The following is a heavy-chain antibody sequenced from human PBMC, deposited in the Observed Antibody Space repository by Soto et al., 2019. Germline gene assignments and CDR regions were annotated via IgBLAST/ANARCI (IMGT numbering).Heavy chain of an antibody. CDR1: GGSFSGYY. CDR3: ARGHGSGWTLNNWFDP. CDR2: INHSGST. D-gene: IGHD6-19*01. J-gene: IGHJ5*02. Sequence: SETLSLTCAVYGGSFSGYYWSWIRQPPGKGLEWIGEINHSGSTNYNPSLKSRVTISVDTSKNQFSLKLSSVTAADTAVYYCARGHGSGWTLNNWFDPWGQGTLVTVYS. V-gene: IGHV4-34*01.